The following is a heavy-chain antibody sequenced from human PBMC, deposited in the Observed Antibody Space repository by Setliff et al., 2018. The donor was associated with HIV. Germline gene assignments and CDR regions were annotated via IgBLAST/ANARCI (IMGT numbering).Heavy chain of an antibody. CDR2: IYYSGTT. J-gene: IGHJ4*02. CDR3: ARRSGGSDMFFDS. V-gene: IGHV4-39*01. CDR1: GNSTTSSDYY. D-gene: IGHD2-15*01. Sequence: SETLSLTCTVSGNSTTSSDYYWGWVRQPPGKGVEWIGSIYYSGTTYHNPSLKSRVTISVHTFKNFFSLSLISVTASDTAIYYCARRSGGSDMFFDSWGQGMLVTVSS.